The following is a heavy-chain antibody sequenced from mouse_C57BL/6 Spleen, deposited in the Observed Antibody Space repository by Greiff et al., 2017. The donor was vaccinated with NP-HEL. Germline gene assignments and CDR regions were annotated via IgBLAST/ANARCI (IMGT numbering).Heavy chain of an antibody. CDR1: GFTFSNYW. J-gene: IGHJ1*03. CDR3: TGVTTVEPHV. Sequence: EVKLQESGGGLVQPGGSMKLSCVASGFTFSNYWMNWVRQSPEKGLEWVAQIRLKSDNYATHYAESVKGRFTISRDDSKSSVYLQMNNLRAEDTGIYYCTGVTTVEPHVWGTGTTVTVSS. CDR2: IRLKSDNYAT. V-gene: IGHV6-3*01. D-gene: IGHD1-1*01.